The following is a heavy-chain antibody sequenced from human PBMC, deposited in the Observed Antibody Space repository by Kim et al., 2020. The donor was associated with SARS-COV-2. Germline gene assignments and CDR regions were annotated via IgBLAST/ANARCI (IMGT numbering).Heavy chain of an antibody. V-gene: IGHV4-39*02. D-gene: IGHD2-2*01. CDR3: ARERRSNRWTVVVPAEELGDAFDI. CDR2: IYYSGST. J-gene: IGHJ3*02. CDR1: GGSISSSSYY. Sequence: SETLSLTCTVSGGSISSSSYYWGWIRQPPGKGLEWIGSIYYSGSTYYNPSLKSRVTISVDTSKNQFSLKLSSVTAADTAVYYCARERRSNRWTVVVPAEELGDAFDIWGQGTMVTVSS.